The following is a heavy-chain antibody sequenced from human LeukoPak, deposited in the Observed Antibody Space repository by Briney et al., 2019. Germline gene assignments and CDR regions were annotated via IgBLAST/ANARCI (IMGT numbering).Heavy chain of an antibody. D-gene: IGHD2-2*01. Sequence: GGSLRLSCAPSRFTFSSHALSSVPQAPGNGLEWVSSLSGSGYNTYYADSVKGPFTISRDNSKNTVYLQMNSLRAEDTAVYYCAKDPYGTRYFDYWGQGTLVTVSS. J-gene: IGHJ4*02. V-gene: IGHV3-23*01. CDR2: LSGSGYNT. CDR3: AKDPYGTRYFDY. CDR1: RFTFSSHA.